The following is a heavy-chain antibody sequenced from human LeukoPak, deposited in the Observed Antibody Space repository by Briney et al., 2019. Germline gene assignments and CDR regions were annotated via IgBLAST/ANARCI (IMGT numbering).Heavy chain of an antibody. CDR2: INHSGST. V-gene: IGHV4-34*01. J-gene: IGHJ6*04. CDR1: GGSFSGYY. CDR3: ARGVVVTAIHHYYYGMDV. D-gene: IGHD2-21*02. Sequence: SETLSLTCAVYGGSFSGYYWSWIRQPPGKGLEWIGVINHSGSTNYNPSLKSRVTISVDTSKNQFSLKLSSVTAAGTAVYSCARGVVVTAIHHYYYGMDVWGKGTTVTVSS.